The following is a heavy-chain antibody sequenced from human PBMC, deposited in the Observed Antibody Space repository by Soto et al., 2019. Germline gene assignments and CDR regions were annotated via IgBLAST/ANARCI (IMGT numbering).Heavy chain of an antibody. V-gene: IGHV4-59*01. J-gene: IGHJ4*02. Sequence: SETLSLTCTVSGDSINNYYWSWIRQPPGKRLEWIGYIYYTGSTTYNPSLESRVTMSVDTSKNQFFLRLSSVNAADTAVYYCAKYRRTAAEGFTLDYWGRGTLVTVSS. CDR2: IYYTGST. CDR1: GDSINNYY. D-gene: IGHD6-13*01. CDR3: AKYRRTAAEGFTLDY.